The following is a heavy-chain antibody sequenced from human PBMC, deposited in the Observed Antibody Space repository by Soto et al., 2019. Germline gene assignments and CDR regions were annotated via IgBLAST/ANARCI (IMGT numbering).Heavy chain of an antibody. CDR1: GDSISSGGYY. D-gene: IGHD2-21*02. CDR2: KFHNGNT. V-gene: IGHV4-31*03. J-gene: IGHJ6*02. CDR3: ARVCGGDCHYGMDV. Sequence: SETLSLTCTVSGDSISSGGYYWGWVRQHPGKGLEWIGYKFHNGNTHYNPSLKSRVTISVDTSKNQFSLKLSSVTAADTAVYYCARVCGGDCHYGMDVWGQGTTVTVYS.